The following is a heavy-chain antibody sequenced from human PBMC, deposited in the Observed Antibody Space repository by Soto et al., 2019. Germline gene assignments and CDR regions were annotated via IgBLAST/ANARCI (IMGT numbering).Heavy chain of an antibody. D-gene: IGHD6-13*01. J-gene: IGHJ4*02. CDR1: GGSISSYY. CDR3: ARQKQQLVDY. V-gene: IGHV4-34*01. CDR2: INHSGST. Sequence: PSETLSLTCTVSGGSISSYYWSWIRQPPGKGLEWIGEINHSGSTNYNPSLKSRVTISVDTSKNQFSLKLSSVTAADTAVYYCARQKQQLVDYWGQGTQVTVS.